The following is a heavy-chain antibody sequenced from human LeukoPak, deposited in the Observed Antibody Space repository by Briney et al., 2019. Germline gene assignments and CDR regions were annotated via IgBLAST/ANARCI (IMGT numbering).Heavy chain of an antibody. CDR1: GYTFTSYA. V-gene: IGHV1-3*03. CDR3: ARFVGIPGAGAPGFDY. CDR2: INAGNGNT. Sequence: GASVKVSCKASGYTFTSYAMHWVRQAPGQRLEWMGWINAGNGNTKYSQEFQGRVTITRDTSASTAYMELSSLRSEDMAVYYCARFVGIPGAGAPGFDYWGQGTLVTVSS. J-gene: IGHJ4*02. D-gene: IGHD6-19*01.